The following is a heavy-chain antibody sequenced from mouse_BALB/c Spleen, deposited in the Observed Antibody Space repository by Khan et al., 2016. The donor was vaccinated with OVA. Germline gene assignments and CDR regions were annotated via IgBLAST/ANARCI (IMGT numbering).Heavy chain of an antibody. J-gene: IGHJ3*01. CDR1: GFTFSDYY. V-gene: IGHV5-4*02. D-gene: IGHD2-13*01. Sequence: EVELVESGGGLVKPGGSLTLSCAASGFTFSDYYMYWVRQTPEKRLEWVATISDGGSYTYYPDSMKGRFTISRDDAENNLLLQMSSLRTEDTAMYYCVRGYYGDPFAYWGQGTLVTVSA. CDR3: VRGYYGDPFAY. CDR2: ISDGGSYT.